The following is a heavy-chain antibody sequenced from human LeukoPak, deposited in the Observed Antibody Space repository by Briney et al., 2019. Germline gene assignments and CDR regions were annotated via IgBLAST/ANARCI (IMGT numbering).Heavy chain of an antibody. CDR3: ARRPSGVRAFDY. Sequence: PSETLSLTCTVSGGSISSYYWSWIRQPPGKGLEWIGYIYYSGSTNYNPSLKSRVTISVDTSKNQFSLKLSSVTAADTAVCYCARRPSGVRAFDYWGQGTLVTVSS. D-gene: IGHD2-8*01. J-gene: IGHJ4*02. CDR2: IYYSGST. V-gene: IGHV4-59*08. CDR1: GGSISSYY.